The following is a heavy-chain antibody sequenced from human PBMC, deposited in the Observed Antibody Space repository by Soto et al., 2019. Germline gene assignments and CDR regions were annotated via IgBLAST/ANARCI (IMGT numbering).Heavy chain of an antibody. J-gene: IGHJ4*02. D-gene: IGHD3-16*01. CDR2: IKADGSET. Sequence: EVQVVESGGGLVQPGGSLRLSCAASGFRFSNYWMSWVRQAPGKGLEWLANIKADGSETYYVDSVRGRFTISRDNAKTSLYLQMNSLRAEDTAVYYCAKGGHIDFCGQGTLVTVSS. V-gene: IGHV3-7*03. CDR1: GFRFSNYW. CDR3: AKGGHIDF.